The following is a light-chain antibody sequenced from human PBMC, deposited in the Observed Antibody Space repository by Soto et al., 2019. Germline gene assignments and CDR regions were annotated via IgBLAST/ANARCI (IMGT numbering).Light chain of an antibody. CDR3: QHYNNWPPGK. CDR2: GAS. V-gene: IGKV3-15*01. CDR1: QSVAANY. Sequence: EVVLTQSPGTLSLSPVERATLSCMASQSVAANYLAWYQQKPGQAPSLLIFGASTRATGIPARFSGSGSGTEFTLNISSLQSEDFAVYYCQHYNNWPPGKFGQGTKVDIK. J-gene: IGKJ1*01.